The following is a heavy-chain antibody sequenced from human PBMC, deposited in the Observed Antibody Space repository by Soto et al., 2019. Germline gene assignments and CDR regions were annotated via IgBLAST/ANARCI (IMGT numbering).Heavy chain of an antibody. Sequence: QVQLQESGPGLVKPSETLSLSCTVSGGSISSDYWSWIRQPPGKGLEWIGCIYYSGSTKYNPSLQSRVTISVDTSKNQFSLNLTSVTAADTAIYYCARHVKGNDYVWNAFDYWGQGTLVTVSS. J-gene: IGHJ4*02. CDR1: GGSISSDY. V-gene: IGHV4-59*08. CDR3: ARHVKGNDYVWNAFDY. CDR2: IYYSGST. D-gene: IGHD3-16*01.